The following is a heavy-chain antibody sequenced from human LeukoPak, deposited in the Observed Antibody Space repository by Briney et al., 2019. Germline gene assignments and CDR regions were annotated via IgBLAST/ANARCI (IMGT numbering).Heavy chain of an antibody. CDR2: TYYRSKWYN. Sequence: SQTLSLTCAISGDSVSSNSAAWNWIRQSPSRGLEWLGRTYYRSKWYNDYAVSVKSRITINPDTSKNQFSLQLNSVTPEDTAVYYCAREGIYSSSTPPSRWYFDLWGRGTLVTVSS. J-gene: IGHJ2*01. CDR1: GDSVSSNSAA. CDR3: AREGIYSSSTPPSRWYFDL. D-gene: IGHD6-13*01. V-gene: IGHV6-1*01.